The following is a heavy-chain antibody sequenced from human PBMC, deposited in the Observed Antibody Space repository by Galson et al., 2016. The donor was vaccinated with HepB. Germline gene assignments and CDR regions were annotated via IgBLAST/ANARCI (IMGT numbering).Heavy chain of an antibody. V-gene: IGHV4-4*02. Sequence: SETLSLTCTVSGGSISSSNWWSWVRQPPGKGLEWIGDVFHNGNTNYKSSLKSLVTISVDTSKNQFSLNLTSVTAADTAVYYCARRLYCSGGSCYIFASWGRGTLVTVSS. D-gene: IGHD2-15*01. CDR1: GGSISSSNW. CDR2: VFHNGNT. J-gene: IGHJ4*02. CDR3: ARRLYCSGGSCYIFAS.